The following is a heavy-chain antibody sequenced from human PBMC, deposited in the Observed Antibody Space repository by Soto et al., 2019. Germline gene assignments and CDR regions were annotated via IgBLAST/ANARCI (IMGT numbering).Heavy chain of an antibody. CDR3: AHTGITTVRGVEDYYYYGMDV. Sequence: SGPTLVNPTQTLTLTCTFSGFSLSTSGVGVGWIRQPPGKALEWLSLIYWDDDKRYSPSLKSRLTITQATSKNQVVLTMTHMDPVDTATYYCAHTGITTVRGVEDYYYYGMDVWGQGTTVNVS. CDR2: IYWDDDK. CDR1: GFSLSTSGVG. V-gene: IGHV2-5*02. J-gene: IGHJ6*02. D-gene: IGHD3-10*01.